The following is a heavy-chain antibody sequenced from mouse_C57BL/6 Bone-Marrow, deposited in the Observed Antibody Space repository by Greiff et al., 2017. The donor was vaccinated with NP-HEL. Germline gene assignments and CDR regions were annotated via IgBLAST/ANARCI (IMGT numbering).Heavy chain of an antibody. V-gene: IGHV14-4*01. Sequence: EVQVVESGAELVRPGASVKLSCTASGFNIKDDYMHWVKQRPEQGLEWIGWIDPENGDTEYASKFQGKATITADTSSNTAYLQLSSLTSEDTAVYYCTAYDYDVDCWGQGTTLTVSS. CDR3: TAYDYDVDC. J-gene: IGHJ2*01. CDR2: IDPENGDT. CDR1: GFNIKDDY. D-gene: IGHD2-4*01.